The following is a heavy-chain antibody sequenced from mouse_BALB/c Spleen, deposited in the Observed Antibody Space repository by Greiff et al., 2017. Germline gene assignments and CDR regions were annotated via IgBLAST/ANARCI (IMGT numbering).Heavy chain of an antibody. Sequence: EVHLVESGPGLVKPSQSLSLTCTVTGYSITSDYAWNWIRQFPGNKLEWMGYISYSGSTSYNPSLKSRISITRDTSKNQFFLQLNSVTTEDTATYYCARRGYGNYDYWGQGTTLTVSS. D-gene: IGHD2-1*01. V-gene: IGHV3-2*02. CDR2: ISYSGST. CDR3: ARRGYGNYDY. J-gene: IGHJ2*01. CDR1: GYSITSDYA.